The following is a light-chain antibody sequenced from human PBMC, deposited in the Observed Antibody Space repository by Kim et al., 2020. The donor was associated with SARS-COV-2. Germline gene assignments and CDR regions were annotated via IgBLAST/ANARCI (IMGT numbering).Light chain of an antibody. CDR2: GAS. V-gene: IGKV3-15*01. Sequence: EIVMTQSPATLSVFPGERATLSCRASQSVSSNLAWYQQKPGQAPRLLIYGASTRATGIPARFSGSGSGTEFTLTISSLQSEDFAVYYCQQYNNWPGYTFGQGTKLEI. J-gene: IGKJ2*01. CDR1: QSVSSN. CDR3: QQYNNWPGYT.